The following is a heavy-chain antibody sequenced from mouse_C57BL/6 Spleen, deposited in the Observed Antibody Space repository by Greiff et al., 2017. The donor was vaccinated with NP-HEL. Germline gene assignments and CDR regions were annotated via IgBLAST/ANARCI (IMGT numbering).Heavy chain of an antibody. V-gene: IGHV1-42*01. CDR2: INPSTGGT. CDR1: GYSFTGYY. J-gene: IGHJ2*01. Sequence: VQLQQSGPELVKPGASVKISCKASGYSFTGYYTNWVKQSPEKSLEWIGEINPSTGGTTYNQKFKAKATLTVDKSSSTAYMQLKSLTSEDSAVYYCARSGGFDYWGQGTTLTVSS. CDR3: ARSGGFDY.